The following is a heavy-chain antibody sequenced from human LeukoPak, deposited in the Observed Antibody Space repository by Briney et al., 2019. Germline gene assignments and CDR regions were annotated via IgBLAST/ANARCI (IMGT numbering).Heavy chain of an antibody. V-gene: IGHV3-23*01. CDR3: ARDRAANQDWVEFDP. CDR1: EFTFSSYA. Sequence: GGSLRLSCAASEFTFSSYAMSWVRQAPGKGLEWVGLIRDSGEAFYADFARGRFAISRDESENTLYLQMNSLRVEDTAVYFCARDRAANQDWVEFDPWGQGTPVIVSS. J-gene: IGHJ5*02. CDR2: IRDSGEA. D-gene: IGHD3/OR15-3a*01.